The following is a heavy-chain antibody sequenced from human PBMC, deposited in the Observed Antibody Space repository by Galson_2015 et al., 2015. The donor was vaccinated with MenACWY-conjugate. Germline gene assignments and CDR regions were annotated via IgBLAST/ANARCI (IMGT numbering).Heavy chain of an antibody. CDR3: ARSFDPGNSRDGFTKYYFDY. V-gene: IGHV4-39*07. J-gene: IGHJ4*02. Sequence: ETLSLTCTVSGDSISSFNSFWAWIRQPPGRGLEWIGSIYYSGSTYYNPSLKSRVTISVDTSKNQFSLKLSSVTAADTAVYYCARSFDPGNSRDGFTKYYFDYWGQGPLVTVSS. CDR1: GDSISSFNSF. CDR2: IYYSGST. D-gene: IGHD5-24*01.